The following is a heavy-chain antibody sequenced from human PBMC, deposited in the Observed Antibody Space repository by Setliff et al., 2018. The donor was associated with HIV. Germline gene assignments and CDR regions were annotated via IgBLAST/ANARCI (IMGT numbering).Heavy chain of an antibody. CDR1: GDSISSNNYY. CDR2: IFYGGSVYGSGRT. CDR3: AQMSISASVYFDY. D-gene: IGHD2-21*01. V-gene: IGHV4-39*01. Sequence: SETLSLTCTVSGDSISSNNYYWAWIRQSPGKGLEWIGCIFYGGSVYGSGRTFFNPSLKSRVTISVDTSNNQFSLRLKSVTAADTAVYFCAQMSISASVYFDYWGQGTLVTVSS. J-gene: IGHJ4*02.